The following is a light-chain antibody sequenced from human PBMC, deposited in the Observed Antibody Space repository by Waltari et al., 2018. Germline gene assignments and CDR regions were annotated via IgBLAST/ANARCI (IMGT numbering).Light chain of an antibody. CDR1: SSDVGAYNY. J-gene: IGLJ1*01. CDR2: DGS. CDR3: CSYAGSYTYV. V-gene: IGLV2-11*01. Sequence: QSALTQPRSVSGSPGQSVTISCTGTSSDVGAYNYVSWYQHHPGKAPQLMIYDGSKRPSGVPDRFSGSKSGNTASLTISGLQAEDEADYYCCSYAGSYTYVFGTGTKVTVL.